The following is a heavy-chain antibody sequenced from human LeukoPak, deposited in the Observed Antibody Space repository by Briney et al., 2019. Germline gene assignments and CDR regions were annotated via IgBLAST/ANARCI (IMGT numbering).Heavy chain of an antibody. CDR3: ARDTVAAPVGWFDP. J-gene: IGHJ5*02. CDR2: IYTSGST. CDR1: GGSISSYY. D-gene: IGHD6-19*01. Sequence: SETLSLTCTVSGGSISSYYWSWIRQPAGKGLEWIGRIYTSGSTNYNPSLKSRVPMSVDTSKNQFSLKLSSVTAADTAVYYCARDTVAAPVGWFDPWGQGTLVTVSS. V-gene: IGHV4-4*07.